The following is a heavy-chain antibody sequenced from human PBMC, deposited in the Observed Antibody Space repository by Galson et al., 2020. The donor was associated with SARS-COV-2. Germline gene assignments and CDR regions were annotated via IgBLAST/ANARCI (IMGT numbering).Heavy chain of an antibody. CDR1: GASISSGSYY. J-gene: IGHJ6*02. Sequence: SETLSLTCTVSGASISSGSYYWSWIRQPAGKGLEWIGRIYKSGNTNYNPSLWSQVTISVDTSKNQFSLKLTSVTAADTAVYYCARGNSPWVTIVGVRTGTCGMDVWGQGTTVTVSS. D-gene: IGHD3-3*01. CDR2: IYKSGNT. V-gene: IGHV4-61*02. CDR3: ARGNSPWVTIVGVRTGTCGMDV.